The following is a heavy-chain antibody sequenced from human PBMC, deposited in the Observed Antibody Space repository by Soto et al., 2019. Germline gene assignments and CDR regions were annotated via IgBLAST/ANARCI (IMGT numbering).Heavy chain of an antibody. CDR2: IYFSGET. CDR1: GGSIDSYY. D-gene: IGHD5-12*01. J-gene: IGHJ6*02. Sequence: SETLSLTCTVSGGSIDSYYWSWIRQPTGKGLEWIGRIYFSGETNYNPSLKSRLTMSVDTSKTQFSLKLSSVTAADTAVYYCARDSRYSGYKSSGMDVWGQGTTVTGSS. V-gene: IGHV4-4*07. CDR3: ARDSRYSGYKSSGMDV.